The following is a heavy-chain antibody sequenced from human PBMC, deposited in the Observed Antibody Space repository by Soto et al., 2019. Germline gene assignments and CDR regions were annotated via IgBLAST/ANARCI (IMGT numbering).Heavy chain of an antibody. CDR2: IYYSGST. D-gene: IGHD3-10*01. CDR3: ARVRCGELVRVGGMDV. Sequence: QVQLQESGPGLVKPSETLSLTCTVSGGSISSYYWSWIRQPPGKGLEWIGYIYYSGSTNYNPSLKRRVTLSVDTSKNQFSRKLSSVTAADTAVYYCARVRCGELVRVGGMDVWGQGTTVTV. V-gene: IGHV4-59*01. CDR1: GGSISSYY. J-gene: IGHJ6*02.